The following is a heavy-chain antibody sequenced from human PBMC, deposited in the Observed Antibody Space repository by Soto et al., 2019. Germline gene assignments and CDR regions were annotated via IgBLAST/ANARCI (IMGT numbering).Heavy chain of an antibody. V-gene: IGHV4-4*02. CDR1: GGFTSTNNW. D-gene: IGHD3-10*01. Sequence: QLQLQESGPGLVRPSGTLSLTCAVSGGFTSTNNWWSWVRQPPGKGLAWIGDAYHSGSTEYNPSLQSRVSISVDKSKNQISLKLTSATAADTAVYYCARSPPSSYYGGSGTFDYWGQGTLVTVSS. J-gene: IGHJ4*02. CDR3: ARSPPSSYYGGSGTFDY. CDR2: AYHSGST.